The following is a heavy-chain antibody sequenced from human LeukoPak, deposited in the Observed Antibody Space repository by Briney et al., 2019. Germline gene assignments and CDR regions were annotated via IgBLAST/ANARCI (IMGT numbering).Heavy chain of an antibody. Sequence: SETLSLTCTVSGGSISSYYWSWIRQPPGKGLEWIEYIYYSGSTNYNPSLKSRITISVDTSKNQFSLNLSSVTAADTAVYYCARESRGPRSFEYWGQETLVPVP. CDR2: IYYSGST. CDR3: ARESRGPRSFEY. V-gene: IGHV4-59*01. D-gene: IGHD3-10*01. CDR1: GGSISSYY. J-gene: IGHJ4*02.